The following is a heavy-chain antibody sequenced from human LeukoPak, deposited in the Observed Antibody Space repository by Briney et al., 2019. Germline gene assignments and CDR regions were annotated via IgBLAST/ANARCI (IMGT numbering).Heavy chain of an antibody. CDR1: GYTFTSYD. CDR2: MNPNSGNT. CDR3: ARAPSGWQYYYYYMDV. V-gene: IGHV1-8*01. D-gene: IGHD6-19*01. Sequence: ASVKVSCKASGYTFTSYDISWVRQATGQGLAWLGWMNPNSGNTGYAQKFQGGVTMTRNTSISTAYMELSSLRSEDTAVYYCARAPSGWQYYYYYMDVWGKGTTVTVSS. J-gene: IGHJ6*03.